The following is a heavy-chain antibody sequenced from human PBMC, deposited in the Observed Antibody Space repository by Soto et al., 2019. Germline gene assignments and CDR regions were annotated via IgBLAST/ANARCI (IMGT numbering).Heavy chain of an antibody. D-gene: IGHD3-10*01. CDR1: WFAASGNY. V-gene: IGHV3-53*01. Sequence: TWGSLRLSCAAIWFAASGNYMTWVRRPPRKGLEWVSVIHTDGTTFYADSTKGRFTISRDTSKNTVSLHMTNLRVDDTAVYYCVRAPFPAGTHNNNAFDIWGQGTMVNVSS. J-gene: IGHJ3*02. CDR2: IHTDGTT. CDR3: VRAPFPAGTHNNNAFDI.